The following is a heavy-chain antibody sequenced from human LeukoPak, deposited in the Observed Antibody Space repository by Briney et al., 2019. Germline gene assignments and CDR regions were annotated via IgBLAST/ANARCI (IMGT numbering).Heavy chain of an antibody. CDR2: IYTSGST. D-gene: IGHD3-3*01. J-gene: IGHJ6*03. CDR1: GGSISSYY. CDR3: ARVVGFWSGYYSHYYMDV. Sequence: SETLSLTCTVSGGSISSYYWSWIRQPAGKGLEWIGRIYTSGSTNYNPSLESRVTMSVDTSKNQFSLKLSSVTAADTAVYYCARVVGFWSGYYSHYYMDVWGKGTTVTVSS. V-gene: IGHV4-4*07.